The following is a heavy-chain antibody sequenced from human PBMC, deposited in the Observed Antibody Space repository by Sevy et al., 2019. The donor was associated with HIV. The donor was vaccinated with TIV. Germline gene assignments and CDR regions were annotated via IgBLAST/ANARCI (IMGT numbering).Heavy chain of an antibody. J-gene: IGHJ6*02. V-gene: IGHV1-2*02. CDR2: INPNSGGT. CDR1: GYTFTGYY. D-gene: IGHD6-13*01. CDR3: ARDRLAQEYSSIWYVPYYYYYYYGMDV. Sequence: ASVKVSCKASGYTFTGYYMHWVRQAPGQGLEWMGWINPNSGGTNYAQKFQGRVTMTRDTSISTAYMELSRLRSDDTAVYYCARDRLAQEYSSIWYVPYYYYYYYGMDVWGQGTTVTVSS.